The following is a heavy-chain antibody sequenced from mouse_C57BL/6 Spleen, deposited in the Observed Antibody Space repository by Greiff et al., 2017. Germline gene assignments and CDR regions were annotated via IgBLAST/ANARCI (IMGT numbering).Heavy chain of an antibody. CDR1: GYTFTSYW. CDR3: ARRYYGSWYYDV. D-gene: IGHD1-1*01. J-gene: IGHJ1*03. V-gene: IGHV1-55*01. Sequence: VQLQQPGAELVKPGASVKMSCKASGYTFTSYWITWVKQRPGQGLEWIGDIYPGSGSTNYNEKFKSKATLTVDTSSSTAYMLLSSLTSEDSAVYYCARRYYGSWYYDVWGTGTTVTVSS. CDR2: IYPGSGST.